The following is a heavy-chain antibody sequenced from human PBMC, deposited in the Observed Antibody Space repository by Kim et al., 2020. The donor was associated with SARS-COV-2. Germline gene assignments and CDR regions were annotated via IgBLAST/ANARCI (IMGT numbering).Heavy chain of an antibody. V-gene: IGHV3-33*01. CDR3: ARDKWQGIQLWLRY. Sequence: GGSLRLSCAASGFTFSSYGMHWVRQAPGKGLEWVAVIWYDGSNKYYADSVKGRFTISRDNSKNTLYLQMNSLRAEDTAVYYCARDKWQGIQLWLRYWGQGTLVTVSS. CDR1: GFTFSSYG. D-gene: IGHD5-18*01. CDR2: IWYDGSNK. J-gene: IGHJ4*02.